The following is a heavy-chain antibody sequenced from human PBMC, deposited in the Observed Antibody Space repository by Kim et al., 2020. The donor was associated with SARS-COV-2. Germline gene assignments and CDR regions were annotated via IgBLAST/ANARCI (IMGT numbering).Heavy chain of an antibody. CDR3: AKDNYYDSSGYYYPDDY. Sequence: VKGRFTISRDNSKNTLYLQMNSLRAEDTAVYYCAKDNYYDSSGYYYPDDYWGQGTLVTVSS. V-gene: IGHV3-30*02. J-gene: IGHJ4*02. D-gene: IGHD3-22*01.